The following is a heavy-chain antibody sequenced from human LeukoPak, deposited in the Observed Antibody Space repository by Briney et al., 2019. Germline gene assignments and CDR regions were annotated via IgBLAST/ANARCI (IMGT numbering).Heavy chain of an antibody. V-gene: IGHV4-39*01. D-gene: IGHD3-22*01. CDR1: GGSISSSSYY. CDR2: IYYSGRT. J-gene: IGHJ3*02. Sequence: SETLSLTCTVSGGSISSSSYYWRWIGQPPGKRLEWGGSIYYSGRTHYNPSLKTRVTISVDTSKNQFSLKLSSVTAADTAVYYCARHHDKKDYYDSMVGDAFDIWGQGTMVTVSS. CDR3: ARHHDKKDYYDSMVGDAFDI.